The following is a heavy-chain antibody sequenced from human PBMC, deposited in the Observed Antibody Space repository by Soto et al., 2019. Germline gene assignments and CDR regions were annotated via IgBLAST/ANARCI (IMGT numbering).Heavy chain of an antibody. Sequence: GGSLRLSCAASAFTFSIYWMSWVRHAPGKGLEWVANIKQDGSEKYYVDSVKGRFTISRDNAKNSLYLQMNSLRAEDTAVYYCARDLFEAARRGEYAFDIWGQGTMVTVSS. V-gene: IGHV3-7*03. CDR3: ARDLFEAARRGEYAFDI. D-gene: IGHD3-16*01. J-gene: IGHJ3*02. CDR1: AFTFSIYW. CDR2: IKQDGSEK.